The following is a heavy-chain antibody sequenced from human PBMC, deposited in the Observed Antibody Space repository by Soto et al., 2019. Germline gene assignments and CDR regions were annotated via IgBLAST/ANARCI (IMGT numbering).Heavy chain of an antibody. V-gene: IGHV1-69*12. D-gene: IGHD2-2*01. J-gene: IGHJ6*02. Sequence: QVQLVQSGAEVKKPGSSVKVSCKASGGTFSSYAISWVRQAPGQGLEWMGGLIPIFGTADYAQKFQGRVTIPADESTSTAYMELSSLRSEDTAVYYRASHSSLRGYCISTSCYGYYYGMDVWGQGTTVTVSS. CDR2: LIPIFGTA. CDR1: GGTFSSYA. CDR3: ASHSSLRGYCISTSCYGYYYGMDV.